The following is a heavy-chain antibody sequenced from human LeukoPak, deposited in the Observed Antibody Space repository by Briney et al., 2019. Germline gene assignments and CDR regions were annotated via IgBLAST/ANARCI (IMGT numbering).Heavy chain of an antibody. V-gene: IGHV4-34*01. Sequence: SETLSLTCAVYGGSFSGYYWSWIRQPRGKGLEWIGEISHSGSTNYNPSLKSRVTISVDTSKNQFSLKLSSVTAADTAVYYCARDLTYYYGSGSSIFDYWGQGTLVTVSS. CDR1: GGSFSGYY. CDR2: ISHSGST. D-gene: IGHD3-10*01. CDR3: ARDLTYYYGSGSSIFDY. J-gene: IGHJ4*02.